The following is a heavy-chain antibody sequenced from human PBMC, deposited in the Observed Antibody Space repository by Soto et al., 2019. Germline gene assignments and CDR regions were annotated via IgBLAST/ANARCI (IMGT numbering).Heavy chain of an antibody. J-gene: IGHJ6*02. V-gene: IGHV4-59*08. D-gene: IGHD3-3*01. Sequence: SETLSLTCTVSGGSISSYYWTWIRRPPGKGLEWIGYIYYSGSTNYNPSLKSRVTISVDTSKTQFSLKLSSVTAADTAVYYCASGGYYDFWSGSTNYYYYGMDVWGQGTTVTVSS. CDR1: GGSISSYY. CDR2: IYYSGST. CDR3: ASGGYYDFWSGSTNYYYYGMDV.